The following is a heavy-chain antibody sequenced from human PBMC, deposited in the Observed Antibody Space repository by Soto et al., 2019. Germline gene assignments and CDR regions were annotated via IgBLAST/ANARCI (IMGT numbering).Heavy chain of an antibody. D-gene: IGHD5-12*01. Sequence: EVQLVESGGGLVQPGGSLRLSCVASGFTFSGYEMNWVRQAPGRGLEWVSFISSRATGIFYADSVKGRFTISRDDANNSLFLQMNSLRDEDTAVYYCARPRAYSGYKEGYYFDYWGQGTLVTVSS. V-gene: IGHV3-48*03. CDR3: ARPRAYSGYKEGYYFDY. CDR1: GFTFSGYE. CDR2: ISSRATGI. J-gene: IGHJ4*02.